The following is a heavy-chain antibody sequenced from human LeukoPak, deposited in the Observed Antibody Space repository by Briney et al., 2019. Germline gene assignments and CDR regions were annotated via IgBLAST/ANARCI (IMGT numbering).Heavy chain of an antibody. Sequence: ASVKVSCKASGYTFTSYGISWVRQAPGQGLEWMGWISAYNGNTNYAQKLQGRVTMTTDTSTSTAYMELRSLRSDDTAVYYCAKSVSPVYYYGMDVWGQGTTVTVS. CDR3: AKSVSPVYYYGMDV. J-gene: IGHJ6*02. CDR2: ISAYNGNT. CDR1: GYTFTSYG. V-gene: IGHV1-18*01. D-gene: IGHD2-8*01.